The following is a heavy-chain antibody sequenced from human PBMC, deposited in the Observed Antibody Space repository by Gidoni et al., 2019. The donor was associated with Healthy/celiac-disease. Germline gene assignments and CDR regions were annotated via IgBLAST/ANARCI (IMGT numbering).Heavy chain of an antibody. D-gene: IGHD6-19*01. J-gene: IGHJ6*02. CDR2: ISGSGGST. CDR1: GFTFSSYA. CDR3: AKGYSSGWAYYYYGMDV. Sequence: EVQLLASGGGLVQPGGYLRLSCAASGFTFSSYAMSWVRQAPGKGLEWVSAISGSGGSTYYADSVKGRFTIARDNSKNTLYLQMNSLRAEDTAVYYCAKGYSSGWAYYYYGMDVWGQGTTVTVSS. V-gene: IGHV3-23*01.